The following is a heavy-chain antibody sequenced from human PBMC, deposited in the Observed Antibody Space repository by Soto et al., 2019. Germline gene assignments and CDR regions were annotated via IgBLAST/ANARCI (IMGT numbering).Heavy chain of an antibody. J-gene: IGHJ6*03. CDR3: ARGRRVPAASVYMDV. Sequence: PGGSLILSCAASGFTFSSYSMNWVRQAPGKGLEWVSYISSSSSTIYYADSVKGRFTISRDNAKNSLYLQMNSLRAEDTAVYYCARGRRVPAASVYMDVWGKGTTVTVSS. V-gene: IGHV3-48*01. CDR2: ISSSSSTI. CDR1: GFTFSSYS. D-gene: IGHD2-2*01.